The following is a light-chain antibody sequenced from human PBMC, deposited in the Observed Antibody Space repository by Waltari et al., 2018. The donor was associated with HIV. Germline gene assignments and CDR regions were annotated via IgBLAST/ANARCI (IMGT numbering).Light chain of an antibody. CDR3: QQYNDWPPWT. V-gene: IGKV3-15*01. Sequence: EIVMTQSPATLSVSPGERATLSCRASQSVSSNLAWYQQKPGQAPRLLIYGTSTGATGIPARFSGSGSGTEFTLTISSLQSEDFAVYFCQQYNDWPPWTFGPGTKVEIK. J-gene: IGKJ1*01. CDR2: GTS. CDR1: QSVSSN.